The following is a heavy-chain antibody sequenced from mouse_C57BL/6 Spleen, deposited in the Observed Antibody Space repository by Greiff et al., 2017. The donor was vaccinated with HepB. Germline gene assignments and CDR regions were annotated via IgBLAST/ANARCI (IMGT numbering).Heavy chain of an antibody. D-gene: IGHD2-2*01. CDR2: INYDGSST. Sequence: EVQRVESEGGLVQPGSSMKLSCTASGFTFSDYYMAWVRQVPEKGLEWVANINYDGSSTYYLDSLKSRFIISRDNAKNILYLQMSSLKSEDTATYYCARDLGYYGYDGAMDYWGQGTSVTVSS. CDR3: ARDLGYYGYDGAMDY. V-gene: IGHV5-16*01. CDR1: GFTFSDYY. J-gene: IGHJ4*01.